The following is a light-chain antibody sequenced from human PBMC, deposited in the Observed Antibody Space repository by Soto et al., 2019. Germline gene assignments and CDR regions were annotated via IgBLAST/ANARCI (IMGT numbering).Light chain of an antibody. Sequence: QSALTQPASVSGSPGQSITISCTGTSSDIGAYNYVSWYQQHPGKAPKLIIYEVSDRPSGVSNRFSGSKSGNPASLTISGLQAEDEADYHCSSYTSSSAVFGGGTKLTVL. V-gene: IGLV2-14*01. J-gene: IGLJ3*02. CDR1: SSDIGAYNY. CDR3: SSYTSSSAV. CDR2: EVS.